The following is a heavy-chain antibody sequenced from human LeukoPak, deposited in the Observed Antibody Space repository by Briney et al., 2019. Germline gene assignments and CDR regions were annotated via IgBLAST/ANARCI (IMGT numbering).Heavy chain of an antibody. J-gene: IGHJ4*02. CDR1: GFTFTTYA. CDR3: ARGIQRYCSSTSCYTYFDY. V-gene: IGHV3-23*01. Sequence: PGGSLRLSCAASGFTFTTYAMTWVRQAPGKGLEWVSAISGSGDETYYADSVRGRFTISRDNSKNTLSLQMNSLRAEDTAVYYCARGIQRYCSSTSCYTYFDYWGQGTLVTVPS. CDR2: ISGSGDET. D-gene: IGHD2-2*02.